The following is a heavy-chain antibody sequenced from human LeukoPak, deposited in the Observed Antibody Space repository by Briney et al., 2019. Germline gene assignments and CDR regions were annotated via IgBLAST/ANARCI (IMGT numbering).Heavy chain of an antibody. Sequence: PSETLSLTCAVSGYSISSGYYWGWIRQPPGKGLEWIGSIYHSGSTYYNPSLKRRVTISVDTSKNQFSLKLSSVTAADTAVYYCARREDGNFDIWGQGTMVTVSS. CDR2: IYHSGST. D-gene: IGHD4-23*01. CDR3: ARREDGNFDI. V-gene: IGHV4-38-2*01. J-gene: IGHJ3*02. CDR1: GYSISSGYY.